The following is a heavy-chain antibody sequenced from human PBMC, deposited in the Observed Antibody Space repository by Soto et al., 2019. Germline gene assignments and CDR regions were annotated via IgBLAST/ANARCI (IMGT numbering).Heavy chain of an antibody. CDR2: ISSSSSYT. CDR3: AREGIAAPAPFDY. V-gene: IGHV3-11*05. D-gene: IGHD6-13*01. CDR1: GFTFSDYY. Sequence: GVLRLSCAASGFTFSDYYMSWIRQAPGKGLEWVSYISSSSSYTNYADSVKGRFTISRDNAKNSLYLQMNSLRAEDTAVYYCAREGIAAPAPFDYWGQGTLVTVSS. J-gene: IGHJ4*02.